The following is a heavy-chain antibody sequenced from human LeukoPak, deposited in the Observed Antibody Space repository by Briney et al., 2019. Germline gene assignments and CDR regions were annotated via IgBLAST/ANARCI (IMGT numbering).Heavy chain of an antibody. V-gene: IGHV4-61*01. CDR3: ARDSPYDYVWGSYRRFDY. J-gene: IGHJ4*02. D-gene: IGHD3-16*02. CDR1: GGSISSSSYY. CDR2: VYYSGST. Sequence: SETLSLTCTVSGGSISSSSYYWGWIRQPPGKGLEWIGYVYYSGSTNYNPSLKSRVTISVDTSKNQFSLKLSSVTAADTAVYYCARDSPYDYVWGSYRRFDYWGQGTLVTVSS.